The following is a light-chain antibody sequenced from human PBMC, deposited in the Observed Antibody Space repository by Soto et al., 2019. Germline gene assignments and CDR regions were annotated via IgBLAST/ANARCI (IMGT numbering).Light chain of an antibody. CDR1: SSNIGAGYD. CDR3: QSYDSSLSGSV. V-gene: IGLV1-40*01. J-gene: IGLJ1*01. Sequence: QSVLTQPHSVSWAPGQRVTISCTGSSSNIGAGYDVHWYQQLPGTAPKLLISGTSNRPSGVPDRFSGSKSGTSASLAITGLQAEDEADYYCQSYDSSLSGSVLGTGTKLTVL. CDR2: GTS.